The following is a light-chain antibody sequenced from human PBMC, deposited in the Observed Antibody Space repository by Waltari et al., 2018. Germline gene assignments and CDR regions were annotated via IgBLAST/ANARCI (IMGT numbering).Light chain of an antibody. V-gene: IGLV3-19*01. CDR2: DKN. CDR3: HSRDASGVAGS. CDR1: SLRRYY. J-gene: IGLJ2*01. Sequence: SSELTQDPAVSVAMGQTVRITCQGDSLRRYYASWYQQRPGQAPILVIYDKNNRPSGVPARFSGSSSHNTGSLTITGAQAEDEASYYCHSRDASGVAGSFGGGTKLTVL.